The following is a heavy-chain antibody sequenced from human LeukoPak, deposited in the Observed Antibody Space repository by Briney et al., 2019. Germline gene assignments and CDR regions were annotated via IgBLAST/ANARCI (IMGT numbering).Heavy chain of an antibody. Sequence: GGSLRLSCAASGFTFSSYGMNRVRQAPGKGLEWGSYISGSSSTIYYADSVKGRFTISRDNGKNTLYLQMNSLRAEDTAVYYCARGSTYYDSSGQVPFDYWGQGTLVTVSS. CDR3: ARGSTYYDSSGQVPFDY. CDR2: ISGSSSTI. D-gene: IGHD3-22*01. CDR1: GFTFSSYG. J-gene: IGHJ4*02. V-gene: IGHV3-48*01.